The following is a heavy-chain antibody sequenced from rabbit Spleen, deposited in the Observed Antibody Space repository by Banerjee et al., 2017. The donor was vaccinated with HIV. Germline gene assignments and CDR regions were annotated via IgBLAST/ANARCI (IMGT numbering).Heavy chain of an antibody. CDR1: GFSFSSSYY. Sequence: QEQLEESGGDLVKPEGSLTLTCTASGFSFSSSYYMCWVRQAPGKGLEWIGCIYTGSGSTDYASWAKGRFTISKTSSTTVTLQMTSLTAADTATYFCARDLLSESNTCLWGPGTLVTVS. J-gene: IGHJ4*01. V-gene: IGHV1S45*01. CDR3: ARDLLSESNTCL. CDR2: IYTGSGST.